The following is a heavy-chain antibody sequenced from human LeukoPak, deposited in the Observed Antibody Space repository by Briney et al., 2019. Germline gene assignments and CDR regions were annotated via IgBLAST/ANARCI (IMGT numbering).Heavy chain of an antibody. J-gene: IGHJ6*02. V-gene: IGHV6-1*01. CDR2: TYYRSKWYN. Sequence: SQTLSLTCAISGDSVSSNSAAWSWIRQSPSRGLEWLGRTYYRSKWYNDYAVSVKSRITINPDTSKNQFSLQLNSVTPEDTAVYYCARDKHDSSGYYYYYYYGMDVWGQGTTVTVSS. CDR3: ARDKHDSSGYYYYYYYGMDV. D-gene: IGHD3-22*01. CDR1: GDSVSSNSAA.